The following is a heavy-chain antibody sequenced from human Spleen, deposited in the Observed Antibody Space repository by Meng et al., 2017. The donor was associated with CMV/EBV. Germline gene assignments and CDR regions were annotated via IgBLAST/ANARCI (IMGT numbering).Heavy chain of an antibody. V-gene: IGHV1-18*01. CDR3: AKGEYSSSSLGYYYGMDV. D-gene: IGHD6-6*01. Sequence: ASVKVSCKAHGYNFRSYDIIWVRQAPGQGLEWMGWISVYNGDTKYAQKFQGRVTMTRDTSISTAYMELSRLRSDDTAVYYCAKGEYSSSSLGYYYGMDVWGQGTTVTVSS. J-gene: IGHJ6*02. CDR2: ISVYNGDT. CDR1: GYNFRSYD.